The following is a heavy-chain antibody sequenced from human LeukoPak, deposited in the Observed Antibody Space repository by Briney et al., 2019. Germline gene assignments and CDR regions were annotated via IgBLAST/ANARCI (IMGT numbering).Heavy chain of an antibody. J-gene: IGHJ6*02. CDR1: GFTFSSYW. CDR3: ARDFNILLWFGESTYGMDV. CDR2: IKQDVSEK. V-gene: IGHV3-7*01. D-gene: IGHD3-10*01. Sequence: SGGSLRLSCAASGFTFSSYWMSWVRQAPGKGLEWVANIKQDVSEKYYVDSVKGRFTISRDNAKNSLYLQMNSLRAEDTAVYYCARDFNILLWFGESTYGMDVWGQGTTVTVSS.